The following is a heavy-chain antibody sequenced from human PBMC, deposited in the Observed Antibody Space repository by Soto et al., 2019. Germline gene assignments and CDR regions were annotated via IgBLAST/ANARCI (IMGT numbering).Heavy chain of an antibody. Sequence: GGSLRLSCAASGFTFSSYWISWVRQAPGKGLEWVANIKQNGSEKYYVDSVKGRFTISRDNAKNSQYLQMNSLRAEDTAVYYCARDGFSQDYYGSGSSYWGQGTLVTVSS. J-gene: IGHJ4*02. D-gene: IGHD3-10*01. CDR1: GFTFSSYW. CDR3: ARDGFSQDYYGSGSSY. V-gene: IGHV3-7*01. CDR2: IKQNGSEK.